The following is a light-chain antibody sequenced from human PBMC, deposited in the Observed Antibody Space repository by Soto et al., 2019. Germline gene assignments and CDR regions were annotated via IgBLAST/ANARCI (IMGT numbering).Light chain of an antibody. V-gene: IGKV3D-15*01. CDR2: GAS. CDR1: QTLSNN. Sequence: EIVMTQSPATLSVSPGERAILSCRASQTLSNNYLAWYQHRPGQPPRLLIYGASSRAAGIPDRFSGSGSGTEFTLTISSLQSDDFAFYYCHQYTNWPRTFGGWTKVEIK. J-gene: IGKJ4*01. CDR3: HQYTNWPRT.